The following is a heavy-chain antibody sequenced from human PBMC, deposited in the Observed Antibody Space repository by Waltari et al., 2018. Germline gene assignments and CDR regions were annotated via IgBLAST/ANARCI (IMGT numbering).Heavy chain of an antibody. CDR3: ATSGWYCFDY. V-gene: IGHV3-7*01. J-gene: IGHJ4*02. D-gene: IGHD6-19*01. CDR2: IKQDGSEK. CDR1: GLTLSSFW. Sequence: EVQMVESGGGLVQPGGSMILYCAAPGLTLSSFWMNWVRQTPGKGLEWVAGIKQDGSEKYYADSVKGRFTISRDNAKNSLYLQMNSLRAEDTAVYYCATSGWYCFDYWGQGTLVTVSS.